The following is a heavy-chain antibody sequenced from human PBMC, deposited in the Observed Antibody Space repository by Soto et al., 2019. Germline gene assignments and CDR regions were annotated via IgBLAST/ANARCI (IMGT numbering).Heavy chain of an antibody. V-gene: IGHV1-3*01. CDR2: INAGNGNT. J-gene: IGHJ6*03. CDR3: ARDRGYGVVWNHYYYMDV. CDR1: GYTFTSYA. Sequence: ASVKVSCKASGYTFTSYAMHWVRQAPGQRLEWMGWINAGNGNTKYSQKFQGRVTITRDTSAGTAYMELSSLRSEDTAVYYCARDRGYGVVWNHYYYMDVCGKGTTVTVSS. D-gene: IGHD4-17*01.